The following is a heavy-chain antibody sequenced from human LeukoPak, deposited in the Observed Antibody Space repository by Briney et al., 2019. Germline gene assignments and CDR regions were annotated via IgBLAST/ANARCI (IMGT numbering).Heavy chain of an antibody. D-gene: IGHD6-13*01. CDR3: ARSGRRAAAGTLNY. J-gene: IGHJ4*02. V-gene: IGHV4-34*01. Sequence: SETLSLTCAVYGGSFSGYYWSWIRLPPGKGLEWIGEINHSGSTNYNPSLKSRVTISVDTSKNQFSLKLSSVTAADTAVYYCARSGRRAAAGTLNYWGQGTLVTVSS. CDR2: INHSGST. CDR1: GGSFSGYY.